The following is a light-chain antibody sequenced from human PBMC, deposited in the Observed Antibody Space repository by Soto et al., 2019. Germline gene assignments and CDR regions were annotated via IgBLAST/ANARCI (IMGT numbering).Light chain of an antibody. CDR2: DAS. CDR3: QQYDNLLPIT. CDR1: QDIAKN. J-gene: IGKJ5*01. Sequence: IQMTQSPSSLSASVGDRVTITCQASQDIAKNLNWYQRKPGKAPKLLIYDASSLQTGVPSRFSGSGSATHFTFTISSLQSEDIATYYCQQYDNLLPITFGQGTRLEIK. V-gene: IGKV1-33*01.